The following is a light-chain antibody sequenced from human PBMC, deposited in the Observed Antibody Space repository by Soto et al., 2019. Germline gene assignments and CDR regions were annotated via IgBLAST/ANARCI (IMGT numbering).Light chain of an antibody. Sequence: QSVLTQPPSVSGAPGQRVAISCTGSSSNIGAEYDVHWYQQLPGTAPKRLIYDDDKRPSGIPDRFSGSKSGTSATLGITGFQTGDEADYYCGSWDSSLSAYVFGTGTKVTVL. J-gene: IGLJ1*01. CDR1: SSNIGAEY. V-gene: IGLV1-51*01. CDR3: GSWDSSLSAYV. CDR2: DDD.